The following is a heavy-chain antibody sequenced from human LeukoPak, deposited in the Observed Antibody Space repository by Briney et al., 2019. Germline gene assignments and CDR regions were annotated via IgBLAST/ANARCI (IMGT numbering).Heavy chain of an antibody. CDR1: GISFSNVW. J-gene: IGHJ2*01. Sequence: SPGGSLRLSCVVSGISFSNVWMSWVRQAPGKGLEWVGRIQSNTDGGSTNFAPPVRGRFTISRDDYRNTVYLQMNSLKTEDTAVYYCATDSGKRSYSLYWYFDLWGRGSLVTVSS. CDR2: IQSNTDGGST. CDR3: ATDSGKRSYSLYWYFDL. V-gene: IGHV3-15*01. D-gene: IGHD5-18*01.